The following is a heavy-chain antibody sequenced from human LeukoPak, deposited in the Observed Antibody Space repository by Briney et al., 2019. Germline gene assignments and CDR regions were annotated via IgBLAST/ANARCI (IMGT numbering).Heavy chain of an antibody. CDR1: GGTFSSYA. J-gene: IGHJ4*02. Sequence: ASVKVSCKASGGTFSSYAISWVRQAPGQGLEWMGRIIPIFGTANYAQKFQGRVTITTDESTSTAYMELSSLRSGDTAVYYCASGYYDSSGYYHTDYWGQGTLVTVSS. CDR2: IIPIFGTA. D-gene: IGHD3-22*01. CDR3: ASGYYDSSGYYHTDY. V-gene: IGHV1-69*05.